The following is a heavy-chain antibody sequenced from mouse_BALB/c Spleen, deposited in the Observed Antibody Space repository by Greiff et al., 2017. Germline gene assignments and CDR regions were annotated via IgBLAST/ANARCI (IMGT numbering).Heavy chain of an antibody. CDR3: AKEFAY. CDR1: GFTFSSYT. Sequence: VESGGGLVQPGGSLKLSCAASGFTFSSYTMSWVRQTPEKRLEWVAYISNGGGSTYYPDTVKGRFTISRDNAKNTLYLQMSSLKSEDTAMYYCAKEFAYWGQGTLVTVSA. CDR2: ISNGGGST. J-gene: IGHJ3*01. V-gene: IGHV5-12-2*01.